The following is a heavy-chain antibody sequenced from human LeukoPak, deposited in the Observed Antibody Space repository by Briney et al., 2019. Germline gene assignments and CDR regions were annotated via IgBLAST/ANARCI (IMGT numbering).Heavy chain of an antibody. V-gene: IGHV3-30*18. CDR1: GFTFSSDG. CDR3: AKDNELEGWLSDLGY. J-gene: IGHJ4*02. CDR2: ISYDGSNK. D-gene: IGHD3-16*02. Sequence: GGSLRLSCAASGFTFSSDGMHWVRQAPGKGLEWVAVISYDGSNKYYADSVKGRFTISRDNSKNTLYLQMNSLRAEDTAVYYCAKDNELEGWLSDLGYWGQGTLVTVSS.